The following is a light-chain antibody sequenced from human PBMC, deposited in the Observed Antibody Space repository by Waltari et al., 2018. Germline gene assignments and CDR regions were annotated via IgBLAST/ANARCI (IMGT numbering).Light chain of an antibody. CDR2: AAS. V-gene: IGKV3-20*01. J-gene: IGKJ1*01. Sequence: EIVLPQSPGPLSLSPGEQATLSCRASQSIGKYLVWYQQKPGQAPRLLIYAASSRATGVPDRFSGSGAGTDFSLTISRLEPEDFAVYYCQNHERLPATFGQGTKVEIK. CDR1: QSIGKY. CDR3: QNHERLPAT.